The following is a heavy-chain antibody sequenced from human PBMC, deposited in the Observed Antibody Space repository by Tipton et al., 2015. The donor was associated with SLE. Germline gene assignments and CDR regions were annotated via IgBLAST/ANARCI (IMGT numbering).Heavy chain of an antibody. D-gene: IGHD5-24*01. CDR2: ISAYNGDT. J-gene: IGHJ4*02. CDR1: GYTFTSYG. CDR3: ALERWLEVLDS. Sequence: QSGPEVKKPGASVKVSCKASGYTFTSYGISWVRQAPGQRLEWMGWISAYNGDTNYAQNFQGRVTMTTDTSTNTAYMELRSLRSDDTAVYYCALERWLEVLDSWGQGTLVTVSS. V-gene: IGHV1-18*01.